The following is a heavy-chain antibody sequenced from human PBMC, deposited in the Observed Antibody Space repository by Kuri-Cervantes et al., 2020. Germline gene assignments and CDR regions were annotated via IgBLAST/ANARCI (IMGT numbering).Heavy chain of an antibody. J-gene: IGHJ5*02. CDR1: GYTFTSYA. Sequence: ASVKVSCKASGYTFTSYAMNWVRQAPGQGLEWMGWINPNSGGTNYAQKFQGRVTMTRDTSISTAYMELSRLRSDDTAVYYCARGSSGWYLGAWFDPWGQGTLVTVSS. CDR3: ARGSSGWYLGAWFDP. D-gene: IGHD6-19*01. V-gene: IGHV1-2*02. CDR2: INPNSGGT.